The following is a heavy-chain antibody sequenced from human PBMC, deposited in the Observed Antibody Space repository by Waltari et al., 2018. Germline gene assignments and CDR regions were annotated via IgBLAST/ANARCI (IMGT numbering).Heavy chain of an antibody. CDR3: AREGGGGGMDV. CDR1: GFTFCAPA. Sequence: EVQLVESGGGLVQPGRSLRLSCTTSGFTFCAPALSWLRRAPGKGVGWGGCIRSKFYGGTTEYAASVKGRFTVSRDDSKSIAYLQMNSLKTEDTAVYYCAREGGGGGMDVWGQGTTVTVSS. CDR2: IRSKFYGGTT. V-gene: IGHV3-49*03. J-gene: IGHJ6*02. D-gene: IGHD3-16*01.